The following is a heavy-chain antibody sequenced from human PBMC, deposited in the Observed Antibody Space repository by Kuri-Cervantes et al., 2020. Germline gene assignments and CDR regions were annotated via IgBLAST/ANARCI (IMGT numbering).Heavy chain of an antibody. CDR3: AKFLEWLSSFDR. J-gene: IGHJ4*02. D-gene: IGHD3-3*01. Sequence: GESLKISCAASGFTFSSYAMSWVRQAPGKGLEWVSAISGSGGSTYYADSVKGRFTISRDNSKNTLYLQMNSLRAEDTAVYYCAKFLEWLSSFDRWGQGTLVTVSS. CDR1: GFTFSSYA. V-gene: IGHV3-23*01. CDR2: ISGSGGST.